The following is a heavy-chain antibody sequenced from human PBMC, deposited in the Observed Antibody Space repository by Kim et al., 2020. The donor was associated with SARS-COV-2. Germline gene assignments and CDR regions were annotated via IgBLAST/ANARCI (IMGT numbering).Heavy chain of an antibody. V-gene: IGHV1-2*04. Sequence: ASVKVSCKASGYTFTGYYMHWVRQAPGQGLEWMGWINPNSGGTNYAQKFQGWVTMTRDTSISTAYMELSRLRSDDTAVYYCARGRGVRGELVDYWGQGTLVTVSS. D-gene: IGHD3-10*01. CDR1: GYTFTGYY. CDR2: INPNSGGT. CDR3: ARGRGVRGELVDY. J-gene: IGHJ4*02.